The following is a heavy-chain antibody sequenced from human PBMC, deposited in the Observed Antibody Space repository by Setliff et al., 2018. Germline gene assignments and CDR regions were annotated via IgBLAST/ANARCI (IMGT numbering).Heavy chain of an antibody. CDR1: GGSISSSNW. D-gene: IGHD3-3*01. CDR3: ARVPNFWSGYSDY. J-gene: IGHJ4*02. V-gene: IGHV4-4*02. Sequence: SETLSLTCAVSGGSISSSNWWSWVRQPPGKGLEWIGEIYHSGSTNYNPSLKSRVTISVDKSKNQFSLKLSSVTAADTAVYYCARVPNFWSGYSDYWGQGTLVTVSS. CDR2: IYHSGST.